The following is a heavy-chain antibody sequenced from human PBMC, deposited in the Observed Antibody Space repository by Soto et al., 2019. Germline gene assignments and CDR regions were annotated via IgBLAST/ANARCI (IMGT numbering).Heavy chain of an antibody. J-gene: IGHJ6*02. CDR2: VSTFHGDT. Sequence: QPQLVQSGGEVRKPGASVTVSCKASGYSFTDDGISWVRQDPGQGLEWMGWVSTFHGDTNSAQKCRDRLTLTTDASTTTAFLELRRLTSADTAVYSCARDLAGTTGGMDVWGQGTTVYVSS. CDR1: GYSFTDDG. CDR3: ARDLAGTTGGMDV. D-gene: IGHD6-13*01. V-gene: IGHV1-18*01.